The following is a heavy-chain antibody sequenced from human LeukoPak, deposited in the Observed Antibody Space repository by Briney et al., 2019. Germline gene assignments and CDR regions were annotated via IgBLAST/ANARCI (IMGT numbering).Heavy chain of an antibody. CDR1: GYTFTSYA. CDR2: INTNTGNP. V-gene: IGHV7-4-1*02. CDR3: ARDRSAGDSYYFDY. Sequence: ASVKVSCKASGYTFTSYAMNWVRQAPGQVLEWMGWINTNTGNPPYAQGFTGRFVFSLDTSVSTAYLQISSLKAEDTAVYYCARDRSAGDSYYFDYWGQGTLVTVSS. D-gene: IGHD4-17*01. J-gene: IGHJ4*02.